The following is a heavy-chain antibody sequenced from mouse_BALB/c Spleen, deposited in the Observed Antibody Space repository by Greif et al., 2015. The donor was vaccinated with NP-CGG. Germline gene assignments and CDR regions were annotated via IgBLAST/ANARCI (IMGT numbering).Heavy chain of an antibody. J-gene: IGHJ4*01. D-gene: IGHD2-2*01. CDR1: GFTSSSYG. V-gene: IGHV5-6-3*01. Sequence: EVHLVESGGGLVQPGGSLKLSCAAFGFTSSSYGMSWVRQTPDKRLELVATINSNGGSTCYPDSVKGRFTISRDNAKNTLYLQMSSLKSEDTAMYYCARDPIYYGYDGAMDYWGQGTSVTVSS. CDR3: ARDPIYYGYDGAMDY. CDR2: INSNGGST.